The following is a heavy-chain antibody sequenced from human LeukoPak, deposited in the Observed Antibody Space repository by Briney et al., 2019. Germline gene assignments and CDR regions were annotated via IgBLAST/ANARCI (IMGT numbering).Heavy chain of an antibody. D-gene: IGHD5-24*01. CDR2: IYTSGST. V-gene: IGHV4-4*09. J-gene: IGHJ6*03. Sequence: SETLSLTCTVSGGSISSYYWSWIRQPPGKGLEWIGYIYTSGSTNYNPSLKSRVTISVDTSKNQFSLKLSSVTAADTAVYYCARYRDGYTRPYYYYYMDVWGKGTTVTVSS. CDR1: GGSISSYY. CDR3: ARYRDGYTRPYYYYYMDV.